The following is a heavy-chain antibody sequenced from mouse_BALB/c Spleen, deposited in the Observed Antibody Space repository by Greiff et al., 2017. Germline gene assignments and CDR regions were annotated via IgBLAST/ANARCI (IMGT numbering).Heavy chain of an antibody. CDR3: ARKDYDGAWFAY. CDR2: IYPGSGST. Sequence: QVQLQQSGPELVKPGASVKMSCKASGYTFTDYVISWVKQRTGQGLEWIGEIYPGSGSTYYNEKFKGKATLTADKSSNTAYMQLSSLTSEDSAVYFCARKDYDGAWFAYWGQGTLVTVSA. D-gene: IGHD2-4*01. J-gene: IGHJ3*01. CDR1: GYTFTDYV. V-gene: IGHV1-81*01.